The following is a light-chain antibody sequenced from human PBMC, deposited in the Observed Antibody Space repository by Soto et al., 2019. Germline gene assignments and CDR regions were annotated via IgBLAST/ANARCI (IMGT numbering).Light chain of an antibody. CDR3: QSYDSSLSAYV. CDR2: GNI. V-gene: IGLV1-40*01. Sequence: QSALTQPPSVSGAPGQRVTISCTGSSSNLGADYDVHWYQLLPGTAPKLLIYGNINRPSGVPDRFSGSKSATSASLAITGLQAEDEADYYCQSYDSSLSAYVFGAGTKVTVL. CDR1: SSNLGADYD. J-gene: IGLJ1*01.